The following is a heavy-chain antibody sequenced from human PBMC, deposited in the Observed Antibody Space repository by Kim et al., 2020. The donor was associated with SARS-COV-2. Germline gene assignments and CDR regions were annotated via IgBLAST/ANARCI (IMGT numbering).Heavy chain of an antibody. V-gene: IGHV3-30-3*01. CDR2: ISYDGSNK. CDR1: GFTFSSYA. Sequence: GGSLRLSCAASGFTFSSYAMHWVRQAPGKGLEWVAVISYDGSNKYYADSVKGRFTISRDNSKNTLYLQMNSLRAEDTAVYYCAGEPVGGGDYFDYWGQGTLVTVSS. CDR3: AGEPVGGGDYFDY. J-gene: IGHJ4*02. D-gene: IGHD3-16*01.